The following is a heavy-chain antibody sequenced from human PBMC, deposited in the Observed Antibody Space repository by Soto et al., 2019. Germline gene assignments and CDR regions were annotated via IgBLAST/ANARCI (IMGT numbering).Heavy chain of an antibody. Sequence: EVQLLGSGGGLVQPGGFLRLSCAASGFTFSSKSMSWVRQPPGKGLEWVSGISGSGGSTYYADSVKGRFTISRDNSKNTLLLQMNSLRVEDTAVYYCARDESSSMYYFAYWGQGTLVTVSS. CDR2: ISGSGGST. J-gene: IGHJ4*02. V-gene: IGHV3-23*01. CDR1: GFTFSSKS. D-gene: IGHD6-13*01. CDR3: ARDESSSMYYFAY.